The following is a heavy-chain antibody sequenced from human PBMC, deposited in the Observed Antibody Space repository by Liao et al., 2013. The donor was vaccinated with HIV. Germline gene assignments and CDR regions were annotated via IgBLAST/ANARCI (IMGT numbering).Heavy chain of an antibody. CDR1: GGSISSSSYY. CDR2: IYYSGST. CDR3: ARDNYPDAFDI. V-gene: IGHV4-39*07. Sequence: QLQLQESGPGLVKPSETLSLTCTVSGGSISSSSYYWGWIRQPPGKGLEWIGSIYYSGSTYYNPSLKSRVTISVDTSKNQFSLKLSSVTAADTAVYYCARDNYPDAFDIWGQGTMVTVSS. J-gene: IGHJ3*02. D-gene: IGHD1-7*01.